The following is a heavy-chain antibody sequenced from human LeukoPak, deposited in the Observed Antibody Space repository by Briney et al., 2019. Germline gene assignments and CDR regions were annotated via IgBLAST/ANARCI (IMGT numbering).Heavy chain of an antibody. CDR2: INHSGST. Sequence: SETLSLTCAVYGGSFSGYYWSWIRQPPGKGLEWIGEINHSGSTNYNPSLKSRVTISVDTSKNQFSLKLSSVTAADTAVYYCARGPWLVRPSGNWFDPWGQGTLVTVSS. CDR3: ARGPWLVRPSGNWFDP. CDR1: GGSFSGYY. J-gene: IGHJ5*02. D-gene: IGHD6-19*01. V-gene: IGHV4-34*01.